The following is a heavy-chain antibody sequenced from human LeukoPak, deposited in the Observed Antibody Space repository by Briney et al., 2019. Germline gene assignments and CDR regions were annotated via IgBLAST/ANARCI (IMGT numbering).Heavy chain of an antibody. CDR2: IYESGST. D-gene: IGHD6-13*01. Sequence: SETLSLTCTVSGGSIKSHYWSWIRQTPGKGLEWSGCIYESGSTYHNPSLKSRVTISVDMSKNQFSLKVSSVTAADTAVYYCARGGSSWSYAMDVWGQGTTVTVSS. CDR1: GGSIKSHY. CDR3: ARGGSSWSYAMDV. V-gene: IGHV4-59*11. J-gene: IGHJ6*02.